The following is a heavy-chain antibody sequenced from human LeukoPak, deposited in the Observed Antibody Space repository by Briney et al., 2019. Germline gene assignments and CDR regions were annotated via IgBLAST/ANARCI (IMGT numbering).Heavy chain of an antibody. Sequence: PGGALRLSCAASGFTFSSCWMHWVRQAPGKGLVWVSRIKSDGSSTSYADSVKGRFTISRDNAKNTLYLQMNSLRAEDTAVYYCVRDLDGSGSYHWFDPWGQGTLVTVSS. CDR3: VRDLDGSGSYHWFDP. V-gene: IGHV3-74*01. CDR2: IKSDGSST. J-gene: IGHJ5*02. CDR1: GFTFSSCW. D-gene: IGHD3-10*01.